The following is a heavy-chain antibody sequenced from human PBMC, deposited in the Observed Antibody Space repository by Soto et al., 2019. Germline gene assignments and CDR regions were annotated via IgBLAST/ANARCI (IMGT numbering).Heavy chain of an antibody. D-gene: IGHD3-3*01. CDR2: IIHIFGTA. CDR3: ARKSEQLRFLEWLPPRGYYYYCLDV. V-gene: IGHV1-69*01. CDR1: GGTFSSYA. J-gene: IGHJ6*02. Sequence: QVQLVQSGAEVKKPGSSVKVSCTASGGTFSSYAISWVRQAPGQGLEGMGGIIHIFGTANYAQTFQVRVTITADESTSTAYMELSNLRYEDTAVYYCARKSEQLRFLEWLPPRGYYYYCLDVWGQGTTVTVSS.